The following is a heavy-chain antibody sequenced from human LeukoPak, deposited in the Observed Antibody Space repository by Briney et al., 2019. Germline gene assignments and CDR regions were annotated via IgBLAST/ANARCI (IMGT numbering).Heavy chain of an antibody. Sequence: SETLSLTCTVSGGSISSYYWSWIRQPPGKGLEWIGYIYYSESTNYNPSLKSRVTIPVDTSKNQFSLKLSSVTAADTAVYYCARVTGYMIEDYFDYWGQGTLVTVSS. V-gene: IGHV4-59*01. D-gene: IGHD3-22*01. CDR3: ARVTGYMIEDYFDY. CDR2: IYYSEST. CDR1: GGSISSYY. J-gene: IGHJ4*02.